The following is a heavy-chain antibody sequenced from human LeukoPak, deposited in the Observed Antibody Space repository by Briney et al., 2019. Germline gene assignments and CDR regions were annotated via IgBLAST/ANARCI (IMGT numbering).Heavy chain of an antibody. CDR1: GFTFSDYY. J-gene: IGHJ3*02. CDR3: ARGQAMVRGVIDHDAFDI. CDR2: ISSSGSTI. D-gene: IGHD3-10*01. V-gene: IGHV3-11*01. Sequence: GGSLRLSCAASGFTFSDYYMSWIRQAPGKGLEWVSYISSSGSTIYYADSVKGRFTISRDNSKNTLYLQMNSLRAEDTAVYYCARGQAMVRGVIDHDAFDIWGQGTMVTVSS.